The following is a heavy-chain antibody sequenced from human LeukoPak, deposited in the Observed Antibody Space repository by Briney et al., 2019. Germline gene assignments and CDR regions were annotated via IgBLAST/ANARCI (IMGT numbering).Heavy chain of an antibody. CDR2: ISSSSSYI. CDR1: GFTFSSYS. J-gene: IGHJ5*02. CDR3: ARDRDREFRGAHPFDP. D-gene: IGHD3-10*01. Sequence: GGSLRLSCAASGFTFSSYSMNWVRQAPGKGLEWVSSISSSSSYIYYADSVKGRFTISRDNAKNSLYLQMNSLRAEDTAVYYCARDRDREFRGAHPFDPWGQGTPVTVSS. V-gene: IGHV3-21*01.